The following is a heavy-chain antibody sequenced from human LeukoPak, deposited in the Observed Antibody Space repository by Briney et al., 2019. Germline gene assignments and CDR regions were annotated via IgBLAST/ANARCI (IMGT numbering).Heavy chain of an antibody. D-gene: IGHD5-18*01. Sequence: ASVKVSCKASGYTITDYFMHWVRQAPGQGLDWMGWINPNSGGTHYAQKFQGRVTMTRDTSISTAYMELSRLRSDDTAVYYCARDPGYSSPRGDYWGQGTLVTVSS. J-gene: IGHJ4*02. CDR3: ARDPGYSSPRGDY. V-gene: IGHV1-2*02. CDR2: INPNSGGT. CDR1: GYTITDYF.